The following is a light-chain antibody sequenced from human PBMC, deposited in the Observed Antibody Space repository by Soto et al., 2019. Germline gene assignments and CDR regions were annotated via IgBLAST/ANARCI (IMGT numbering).Light chain of an antibody. Sequence: DIQITQSPSSLSASVGDGVTITCRASQNIIRHLNWYQHKPGRAPRLLIYAASTLQSGVPSRFTGSGSGTEFTLTISGLQTEDFATYYCQHSYSMPIAVGQGTRLEIK. V-gene: IGKV1-39*01. CDR3: QHSYSMPIA. CDR2: AAS. CDR1: QNIIRH. J-gene: IGKJ5*01.